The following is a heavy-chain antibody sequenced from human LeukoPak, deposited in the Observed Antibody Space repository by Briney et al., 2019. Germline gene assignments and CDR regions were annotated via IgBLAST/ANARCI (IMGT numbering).Heavy chain of an antibody. CDR2: ISYDGSNK. J-gene: IGHJ4*02. CDR1: GFTFSSYG. V-gene: IGHV3-30*18. D-gene: IGHD6-6*01. Sequence: GRSLRLSCAASGFTFSSYGMHWVRQAPGKGLEWVAVISYDGSNKYYADSVKGRFTISRDNSKNTLYLQMNSLRAEDTAVYYCAKGGSSYSSSSNPFDYWGQGTLVTVSS. CDR3: AKGGSSYSSSSNPFDY.